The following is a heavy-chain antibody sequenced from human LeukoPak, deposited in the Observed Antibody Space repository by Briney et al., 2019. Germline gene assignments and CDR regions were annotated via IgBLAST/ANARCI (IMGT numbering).Heavy chain of an antibody. CDR3: ARCDSGISFDY. V-gene: IGHV3-21*01. Sequence: GGSLRLSCAASGFTFSSYSMNWVRQAPRKGLEWVSSISSSSSYIYYADSVKGRFTISRDNAKNSLYLQMNSLRAEDTAVYYCARCDSGISFDYWGQGTLVTVSS. CDR2: ISSSSSYI. J-gene: IGHJ4*02. CDR1: GFTFSSYS. D-gene: IGHD1-26*01.